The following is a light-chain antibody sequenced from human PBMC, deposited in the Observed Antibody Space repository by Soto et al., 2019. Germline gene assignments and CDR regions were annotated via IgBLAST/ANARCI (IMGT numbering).Light chain of an antibody. V-gene: IGLV2-11*01. J-gene: IGLJ2*01. CDR1: SGDVGTYNS. CDR3: CSYADNYVV. CDR2: DVN. Sequence: QSALTQPRSVSGSPGQSVTISCTGTSGDVGTYNSVSWYQQHPGKAPKLMIYDVNKRPSGVPDRFSGSMSGNTASLTISGLQAEDEADYYCCSYADNYVVFGGGTKLTVL.